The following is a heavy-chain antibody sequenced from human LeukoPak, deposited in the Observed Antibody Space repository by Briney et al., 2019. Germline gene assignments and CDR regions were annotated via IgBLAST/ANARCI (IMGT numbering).Heavy chain of an antibody. CDR2: IIPIFGTA. CDR3: ASGYYDSRWGGDY. V-gene: IGHV1-69*05. J-gene: IGHJ4*02. Sequence: ASVEVSCKASGGTFSSYAISWVRQAPGQGLEWKGGIIPIFGTANYAQKFQGRVTIATDESTSTAYMELSSLRSEDMAVYYCASGYYDSRWGGDYWGQGTLVTVSS. CDR1: GGTFSSYA. D-gene: IGHD3-22*01.